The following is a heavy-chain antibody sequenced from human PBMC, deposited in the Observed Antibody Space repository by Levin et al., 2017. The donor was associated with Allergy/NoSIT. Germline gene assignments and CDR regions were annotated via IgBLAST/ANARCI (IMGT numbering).Heavy chain of an antibody. Sequence: GGSLRLSCAASGFTFSNYWMHWVRQAPGKGLVWVSHINSDGSNTNYADSVKGRFTISRDNAKNTLYLQMNSLRDEDTAVYYCARGGCRSTSCLDNWGQGTLVTVSP. CDR2: INSDGSNT. CDR1: GFTFSNYW. V-gene: IGHV3-74*01. J-gene: IGHJ4*02. CDR3: ARGGCRSTSCLDN. D-gene: IGHD2-2*01.